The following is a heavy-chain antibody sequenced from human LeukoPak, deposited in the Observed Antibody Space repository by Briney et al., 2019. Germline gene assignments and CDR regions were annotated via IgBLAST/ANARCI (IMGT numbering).Heavy chain of an antibody. V-gene: IGHV1-69*06. CDR2: IIPIFGTT. CDR1: GYTFTSYD. J-gene: IGHJ4*02. CDR3: ARDGKLTGIRGLGY. D-gene: IGHD7-27*01. Sequence: ASVKVSCKASGYTFTSYDINWVRQAPGQGLQWMGGIIPIFGTTNYAQKFQGRVTITADRSTNTAYMELWSLRSEDTAVYYCARDGKLTGIRGLGYWGQGTLVTVSS.